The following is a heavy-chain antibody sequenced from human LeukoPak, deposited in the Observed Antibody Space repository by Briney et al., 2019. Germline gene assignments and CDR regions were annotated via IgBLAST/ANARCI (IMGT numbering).Heavy chain of an antibody. Sequence: GGSLRLSCAASGFTFSSYSMNWVRQAPGKGLEWVSSISSSSSYIYYADSVKGRFTIPRDNAKNSLYLQVNSLRAEDTAVYYCATSDGYSSGWVDYWGQGTLVTVSS. CDR1: GFTFSSYS. D-gene: IGHD6-19*01. CDR2: ISSSSSYI. CDR3: ATSDGYSSGWVDY. V-gene: IGHV3-21*01. J-gene: IGHJ4*02.